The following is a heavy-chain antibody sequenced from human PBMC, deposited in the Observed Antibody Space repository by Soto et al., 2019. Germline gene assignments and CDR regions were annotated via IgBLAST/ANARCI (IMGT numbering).Heavy chain of an antibody. D-gene: IGHD1-7*01. CDR3: AKDRVGGTFYTPLGF. V-gene: IGHV3-30*18. Sequence: AGGSLRLSCVGSGFTFSKYGMHWVRQAPGRGLEWVAVITYDGSNKYYADSVKGRFTISRDNSKNTLSLHLNTLKPEDTAVYHCAKDRVGGTFYTPLGFWGQGTLVTVSS. CDR1: GFTFSKYG. CDR2: ITYDGSNK. J-gene: IGHJ4*02.